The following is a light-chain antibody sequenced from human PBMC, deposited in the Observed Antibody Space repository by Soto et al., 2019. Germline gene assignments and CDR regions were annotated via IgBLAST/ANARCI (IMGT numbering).Light chain of an antibody. V-gene: IGKV3-20*01. CDR3: QQYGGSPRVT. Sequence: EIVLTQSPGTLSLSPGERVTLSCRASQSVSSNYLAWYQQKPGQPPRLLIYSASSRATGIPDRFSGSGSGTDLTLTINRLEPEEFAVYYCQQYGGSPRVTFGGGTKVEIK. CDR1: QSVSSNY. J-gene: IGKJ4*01. CDR2: SAS.